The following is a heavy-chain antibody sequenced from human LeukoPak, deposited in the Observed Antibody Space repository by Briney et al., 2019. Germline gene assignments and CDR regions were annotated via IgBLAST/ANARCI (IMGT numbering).Heavy chain of an antibody. CDR2: ISAYNGNT. Sequence: ASVKVSCKASGYTFTSYGISRVRQAPGQGLEWMGWISAYNGNTNYAQKLQGRVTMTTGTSTSTAYMELRSLRSDDTAVYYCARVSDTAMVKEIDYWGQGTLVTVSS. CDR3: ARVSDTAMVKEIDY. J-gene: IGHJ4*02. V-gene: IGHV1-18*01. CDR1: GYTFTSYG. D-gene: IGHD5-18*01.